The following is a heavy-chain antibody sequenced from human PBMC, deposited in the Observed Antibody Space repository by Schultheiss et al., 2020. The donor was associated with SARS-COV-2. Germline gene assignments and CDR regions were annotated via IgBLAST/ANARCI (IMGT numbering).Heavy chain of an antibody. CDR1: GGSFSNYY. V-gene: IGHV3-23*01. CDR2: ISASGDNT. D-gene: IGHD1-1*01. Sequence: GGSLRLSCAVYGGSFSNYYWTWIRQPPGKGLEWVSAISASGDNTYYAESVKGRFAISRDNSKNMVYLQMNSLRAEDTAVYYCARNWNGTPYYFNAWGQGTLVTVSS. J-gene: IGHJ4*02. CDR3: ARNWNGTPYYFNA.